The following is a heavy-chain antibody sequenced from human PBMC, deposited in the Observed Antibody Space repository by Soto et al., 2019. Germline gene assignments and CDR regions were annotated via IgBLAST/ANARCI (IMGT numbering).Heavy chain of an antibody. CDR1: GFTVSSNY. D-gene: IGHD6-13*01. Sequence: EVQLVETGGGLIQPGGSLRLSCAASGFTVSSNYMSWVRQAPGKGLEWVSVIYSGGSTYYADSVKGRLTISRDNSENTLYLQMNSMGAEDTAVYYCARLSVAAAGTPGGFDYWGQGTLVTVSS. V-gene: IGHV3-53*02. J-gene: IGHJ4*02. CDR2: IYSGGST. CDR3: ARLSVAAAGTPGGFDY.